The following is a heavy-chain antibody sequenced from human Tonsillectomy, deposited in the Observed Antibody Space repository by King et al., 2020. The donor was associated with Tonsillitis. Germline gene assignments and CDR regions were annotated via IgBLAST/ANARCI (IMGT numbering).Heavy chain of an antibody. CDR2: ISGSGGST. D-gene: IGHD3-10*01. J-gene: IGHJ4*02. Sequence: VQLVESGGGLVQPGGSLRLSCAASGFTFSSYAMSWVRQAPGKGLEWVSAISGSGGSTYYADCVKGRFTISRDNSKNTLYLQMNSLRAEDTAVYYCAKGSTMVRGVINRVDYWGQGTLVTVSS. CDR3: AKGSTMVRGVINRVDY. CDR1: GFTFSSYA. V-gene: IGHV3-23*04.